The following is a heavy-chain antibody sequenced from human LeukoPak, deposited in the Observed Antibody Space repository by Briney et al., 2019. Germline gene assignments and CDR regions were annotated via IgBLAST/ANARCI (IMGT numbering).Heavy chain of an antibody. Sequence: GGSLRLSCAASGFTLSSYWMHWVRKAPGKGLEWVAVIWYDGSNKYYADSVKGRFTISRDNSKNTLYLQMDSLRGEDTAVYYCARDPVRDGYPYSFDYWGQGTLVTVSS. J-gene: IGHJ4*02. D-gene: IGHD5-24*01. CDR2: IWYDGSNK. CDR3: ARDPVRDGYPYSFDY. V-gene: IGHV3-33*08. CDR1: GFTLSSYW.